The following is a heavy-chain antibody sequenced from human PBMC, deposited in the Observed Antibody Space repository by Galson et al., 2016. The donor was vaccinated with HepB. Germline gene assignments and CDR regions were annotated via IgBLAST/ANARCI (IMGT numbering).Heavy chain of an antibody. CDR1: GFIFSPYT. CDR3: ARDERSFGSGTWYHDY. J-gene: IGHJ4*02. Sequence: SLRLSCAASGFIFSPYTMNWVRQAPGKGLEWVSSISSNGDYIYYADSVKGRFTISRDNAKNSVFLRMNSLRAEDTAVYYCARDERSFGSGTWYHDYWGQGTPVTVSS. D-gene: IGHD3-10*01. V-gene: IGHV3-21*01. CDR2: ISSNGDYI.